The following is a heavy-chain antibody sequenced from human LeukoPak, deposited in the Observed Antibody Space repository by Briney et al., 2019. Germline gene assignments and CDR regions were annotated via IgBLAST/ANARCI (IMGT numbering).Heavy chain of an antibody. J-gene: IGHJ4*02. CDR2: IYYSGTT. CDR3: ARHEAQDFDY. V-gene: IGHV4-59*04. Sequence: GSLRLSCAASGFTFSSYSMNWVRQPPGKGLEWIGSIYYSGTTYYSSSLKSRVIISVDTSKNQFSLKLSSVTATDTAVYYCARHEAQDFDYWGQGTLVTVSS. CDR1: GFTFSSYSMN.